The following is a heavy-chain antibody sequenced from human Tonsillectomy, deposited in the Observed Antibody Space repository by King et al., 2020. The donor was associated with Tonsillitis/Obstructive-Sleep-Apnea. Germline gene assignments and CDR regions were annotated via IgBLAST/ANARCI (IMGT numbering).Heavy chain of an antibody. CDR3: SRGDPRLPSGDLSVFGHYYYYMDI. D-gene: IGHD3-16*02. CDR1: GYTFSSHG. V-gene: IGHV1-18*01. J-gene: IGHJ6*03. Sequence: LVQSGAEVKKPGASVTVSCKASGYTFSSHGISWVRQAPGQGLEWLGWISAYNGNTKYAQKLQGRVTMTTDTSTSTAYMELRSLISDDTAVYYCSRGDPRLPSGDLSVFGHYYYYMDIWGKGTPVTV. CDR2: ISAYNGNT.